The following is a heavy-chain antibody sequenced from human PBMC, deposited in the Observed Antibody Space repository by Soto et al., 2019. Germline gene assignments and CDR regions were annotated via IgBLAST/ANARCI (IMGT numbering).Heavy chain of an antibody. CDR2: IYYSGSS. CDR3: ARHSSSWPIFDY. V-gene: IGHV4-59*08. CDR1: GGSIDNSY. D-gene: IGHD6-13*01. J-gene: IGHJ4*02. Sequence: QVQLQESGPGLEKPAETMSLTCTVYGGSIDNSYWSWIRQSAGKGLEWIGYIYYSGSSNYNPSLKSRVSISVDTSKNQFSLKLSSVTAADTAVYYCARHSSSWPIFDYWGQGTLVIVSS.